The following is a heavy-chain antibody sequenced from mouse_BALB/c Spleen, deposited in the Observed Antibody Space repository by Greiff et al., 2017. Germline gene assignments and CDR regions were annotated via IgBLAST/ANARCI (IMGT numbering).Heavy chain of an antibody. V-gene: IGHV3-2*02. Sequence: VQLKESGPGLVKPSQSLSLTCTVTGYSITSDYAWNWIRQFPGNKLEWMGYISYSGSTSYNPSLKSRISITRDTSKNQFFLQLNSVTTEDTATYYCARGVGPAWFAYWGQGTLVTVSA. CDR3: ARGVGPAWFAY. J-gene: IGHJ3*01. CDR2: ISYSGST. CDR1: GYSITSDYA. D-gene: IGHD4-1*01.